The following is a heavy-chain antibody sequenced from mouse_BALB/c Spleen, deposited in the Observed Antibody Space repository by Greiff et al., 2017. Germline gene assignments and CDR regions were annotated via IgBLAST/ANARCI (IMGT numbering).Heavy chain of an antibody. CDR2: INPSSGYT. Sequence: VQLQQSAAELARPGASVKMSCKASGYTFTSYTMHWVKQRPGQGLEWIGYINPSSGYTEYNQKFKDKTTLTADKSSSTAYMQLSSLTSEDSAVYYCARWEITRDYYAMDYWGQGTSVTVSS. V-gene: IGHV1-4*02. D-gene: IGHD2-4*01. CDR3: ARWEITRDYYAMDY. J-gene: IGHJ4*01. CDR1: GYTFTSYT.